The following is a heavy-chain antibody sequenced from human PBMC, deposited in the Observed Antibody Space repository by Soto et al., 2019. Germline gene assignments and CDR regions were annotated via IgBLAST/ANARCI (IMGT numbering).Heavy chain of an antibody. CDR2: IVVGSGNT. CDR1: GFTFTSSA. CDR3: AASIYDFWSGYSS. Sequence: SVKVSCKASGFTFTSSAMQWVRQARGQRLEWIGWIVVGSGNTNYAQKFQERVTITRDMSTSTAYMELSSLRSEDTAVYYCAASIYDFWSGYSSWGQGTLVTVSS. D-gene: IGHD3-3*01. J-gene: IGHJ4*02. V-gene: IGHV1-58*02.